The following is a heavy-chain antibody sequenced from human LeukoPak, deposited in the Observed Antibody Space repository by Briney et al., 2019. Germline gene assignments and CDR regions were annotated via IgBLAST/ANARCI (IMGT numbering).Heavy chain of an antibody. J-gene: IGHJ5*01. D-gene: IGHD3-22*01. CDR1: GYTFTSYG. CDR2: IIPIFGTA. V-gene: IGHV1-69*13. Sequence: ASVKVSCKASGYTFTSYGISWVRQAPGQGLEWMGGIIPIFGTANYAQKFQGRVTITADESTSTAYMELSSLRSDDTAVYYCARDIRYDSSGYYYYWFDSWGQGTLVTVSS. CDR3: ARDIRYDSSGYYYYWFDS.